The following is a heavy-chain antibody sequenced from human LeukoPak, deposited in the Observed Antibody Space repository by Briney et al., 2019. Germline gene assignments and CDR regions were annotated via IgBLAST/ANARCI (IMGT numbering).Heavy chain of an antibody. J-gene: IGHJ4*02. D-gene: IGHD3-10*01. CDR3: ARAVRVRGFITYYFDY. V-gene: IGHV1-8*01. CDR1: GYTFTSYD. Sequence: ASVKVSCKASGYTFTSYDINWVRQATGQGLEWMGWMNPNSGNTGYAQKFQGRVTMTRNTSISTAYMELSSLRSEDTAVYYCARAVRVRGFITYYFDYWGQGTLVTVSS. CDR2: MNPNSGNT.